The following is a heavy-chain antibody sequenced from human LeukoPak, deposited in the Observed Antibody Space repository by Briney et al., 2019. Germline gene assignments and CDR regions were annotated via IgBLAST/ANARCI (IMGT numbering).Heavy chain of an antibody. J-gene: IGHJ4*02. CDR3: AXXXLRQYYFDY. CDR1: GFTFSSYG. D-gene: IGHD4-17*01. Sequence: GGSLRLSCAASGFTFSSYGMHWVRQAPGKGLEWVAVISYDGSNKYYADSVKGRFTISRDNSKNTLYLQMNSLRAEDTAVYYCAXXXLRQYYFDYWGQGTLVTVSS. V-gene: IGHV3-30*03. CDR2: ISYDGSNK.